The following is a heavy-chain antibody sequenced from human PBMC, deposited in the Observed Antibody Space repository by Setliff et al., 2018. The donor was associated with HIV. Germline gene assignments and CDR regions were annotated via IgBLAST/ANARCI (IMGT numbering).Heavy chain of an antibody. Sequence: SETLSLTCAVYGGSFSDYSWNWIRQPPGKGLEWIGEINPSGSTNYNPSLKSRVTISLDTSKNQFSLKLSSLIAADTAVYYGARGKQWLVRGLDYWGQGTLVTVSS. CDR2: INPSGST. D-gene: IGHD6-19*01. CDR1: GGSFSDYS. CDR3: ARGKQWLVRGLDY. V-gene: IGHV4-34*01. J-gene: IGHJ4*02.